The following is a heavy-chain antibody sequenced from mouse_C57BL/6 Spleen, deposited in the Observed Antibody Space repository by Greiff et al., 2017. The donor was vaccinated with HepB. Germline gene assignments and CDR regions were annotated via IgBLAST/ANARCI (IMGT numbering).Heavy chain of an antibody. CDR1: GYAFSSSW. V-gene: IGHV1-82*01. D-gene: IGHD3-3*01. CDR2: IYPGDGDT. Sequence: QVQLKQSGPELVKPGASVKISCKASGYAFSSSWMNWVKQRPGQGLEWIGRIYPGDGDTNYNGKFKGKATLTADKSSSTAYMQLSSLTSEDSAVYFCARGTFAYWGQGTLVTVSA. J-gene: IGHJ3*01. CDR3: ARGTFAY.